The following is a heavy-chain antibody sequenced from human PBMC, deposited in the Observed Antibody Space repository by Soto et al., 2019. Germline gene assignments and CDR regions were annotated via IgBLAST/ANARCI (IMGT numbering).Heavy chain of an antibody. V-gene: IGHV3-11*06. CDR3: ARSSGRRHVFTFDYGLDV. Sequence: QVQLVESGGGLVEPGGSLRLSCAASGVSVGDNYMTWLRQAPGKGLEWLSYSSSSGGYTNYADSVKGRFTISRDTAKNALYLQMDSLRAEDTAVYFCARSSGRRHVFTFDYGLDVWGQGTTVTVSS. CDR2: SSSSGGYT. CDR1: GVSVGDNY. D-gene: IGHD3-16*01. J-gene: IGHJ6*02.